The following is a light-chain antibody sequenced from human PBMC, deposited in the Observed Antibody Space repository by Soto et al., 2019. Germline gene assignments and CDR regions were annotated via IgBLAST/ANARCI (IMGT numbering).Light chain of an antibody. V-gene: IGKV1-39*01. Sequence: DIQMTQSPSSLSASVGDRVTITCRASQSISSYLNWYQQKPGKAPKLLIYAASSLQSGVPSRFSGSGSGTDFTLTISSLQPEDFATYYCQQSYSNPPFMYTFGQGTKVEIK. CDR2: AAS. J-gene: IGKJ2*01. CDR3: QQSYSNPPFMYT. CDR1: QSISSY.